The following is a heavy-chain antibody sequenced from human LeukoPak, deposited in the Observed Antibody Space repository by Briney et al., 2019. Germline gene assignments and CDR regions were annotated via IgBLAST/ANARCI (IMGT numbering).Heavy chain of an antibody. CDR3: ATGNYNRPFDY. D-gene: IGHD1-7*01. CDR2: IKSDGGLT. Sequence: PGGSLRLSRAASGFTFSDYWMHWVRQAPGKGLVWVSRIKSDGGLTNYADSVKGRFTISRDNTKNTLYLQLNSLRAEDTAVYYCATGNYNRPFDYWGQGTLVTVSS. V-gene: IGHV3-74*01. J-gene: IGHJ4*02. CDR1: GFTFSDYW.